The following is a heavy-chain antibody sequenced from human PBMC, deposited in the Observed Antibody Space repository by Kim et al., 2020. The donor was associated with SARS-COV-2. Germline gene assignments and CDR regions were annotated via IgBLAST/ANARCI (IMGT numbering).Heavy chain of an antibody. CDR3: AREPSYYAILTGRTRGWFDP. Sequence: GGSLRLSCAASGFTFSSYSMNWVRQAPGKGLEWVSYISSSSSYIYYADSVKGRFTISRDNAKNSLYLQMNSLRAEDTAGYYCAREPSYYAILTGRTRGWFDPGGQGTLLPVSS. D-gene: IGHD3-9*01. CDR1: GFTFSSYS. CDR2: ISSSSSYI. J-gene: IGHJ5*02. V-gene: IGHV3-21*01.